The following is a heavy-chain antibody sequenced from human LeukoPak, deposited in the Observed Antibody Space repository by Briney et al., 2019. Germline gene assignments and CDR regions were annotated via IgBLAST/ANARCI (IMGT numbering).Heavy chain of an antibody. D-gene: IGHD6-6*01. V-gene: IGHV3-9*01. J-gene: IGHJ6*02. Sequence: GGSLRLSCAASGFTFDDYAMHWVRQAPGKGLEWVSGISWNSGSIGYADSVKGRFTTSRDNAKNSLYLQMNSLRAEDTALYYCAKDSSSSLYYYYGMDVWGQGTTVTVSS. CDR1: GFTFDDYA. CDR3: AKDSSSSLYYYYGMDV. CDR2: ISWNSGSI.